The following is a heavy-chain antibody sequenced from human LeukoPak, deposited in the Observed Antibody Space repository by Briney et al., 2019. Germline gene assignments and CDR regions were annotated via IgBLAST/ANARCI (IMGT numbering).Heavy chain of an antibody. V-gene: IGHV1-2*02. D-gene: IGHD6-19*01. Sequence: ASVKVSCKASGYTFTGYYMHWVRQAPGQGLEWMGWINPNSGGTNYAQKFQGRVTMTRDTSISTAYMELSRLRSDDTAVYYCARKYAGYSSGWYGGSDYWGQGTLVTVSS. CDR1: GYTFTGYY. CDR2: INPNSGGT. J-gene: IGHJ4*02. CDR3: ARKYAGYSSGWYGGSDY.